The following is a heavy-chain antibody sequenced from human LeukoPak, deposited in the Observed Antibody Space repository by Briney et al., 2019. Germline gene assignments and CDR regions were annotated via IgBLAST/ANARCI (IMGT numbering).Heavy chain of an antibody. CDR2: IYYSGST. CDR3: ARGSGIAVAGTGLD. V-gene: IGHV4-59*01. CDR1: GGSISSYY. J-gene: IGHJ4*02. Sequence: SETLSLTCTASGGSISSYYWSWIRQPPGKGLEWIGYIYYSGSTNYNPSLKSRVTISVDTSKNQFSLKLSSVTAADTAVYYCARGSGIAVAGTGLDWGQGTLVTVSS. D-gene: IGHD6-19*01.